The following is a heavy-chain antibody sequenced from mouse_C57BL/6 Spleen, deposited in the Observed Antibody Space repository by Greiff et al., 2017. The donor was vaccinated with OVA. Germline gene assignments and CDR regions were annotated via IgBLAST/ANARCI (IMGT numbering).Heavy chain of an antibody. CDR1: GYAFSSYW. J-gene: IGHJ1*03. V-gene: IGHV1-80*01. Sequence: VQLQQSGAELVKPGASVKISCKASGYAFSSYWMNWVKQRPGKGLEWIGQIYPGDGDTNYNGKFKGKATLTADKSSSTAYMQLSSLTSEDSAVYFGARGDYYGSRRYFDVWGTGTTVTVSS. CDR3: ARGDYYGSRRYFDV. D-gene: IGHD1-1*01. CDR2: IYPGDGDT.